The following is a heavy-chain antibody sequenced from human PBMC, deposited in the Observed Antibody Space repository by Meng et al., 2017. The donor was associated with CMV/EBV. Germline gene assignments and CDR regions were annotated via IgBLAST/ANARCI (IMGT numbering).Heavy chain of an antibody. D-gene: IGHD6-6*01. V-gene: IGHV3-30*04. J-gene: IGHJ4*02. CDR3: ARDRAIAARHFDY. CDR1: GGTFSSYA. Sequence: SCKASGGTFSSYAMHWVRQAPGKGLEWVAVISYDGSNKYYADSVKGRFTISRDNSKNTLYLQMNSLRAEDTAVYYCARDRAIAARHFDYWGQGTLVTVSS. CDR2: ISYDGSNK.